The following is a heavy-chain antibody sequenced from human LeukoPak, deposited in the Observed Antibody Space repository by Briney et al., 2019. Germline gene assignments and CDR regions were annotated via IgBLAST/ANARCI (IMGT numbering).Heavy chain of an antibody. CDR3: ARGSHRRYSSSWYSL. CDR1: EFSVGSNY. Sequence: GGSLRLSCAASEFSVGSNYMTWVRQAPGKGLEWVSLIYSGGSTYYADSVKGRFTISRDNSKNTLYLQMGSLRTEDMAVFYCARGSHRRYSSSWYSLWGQGTLVTVSS. CDR2: IYSGGST. D-gene: IGHD6-13*01. J-gene: IGHJ4*02. V-gene: IGHV3-66*01.